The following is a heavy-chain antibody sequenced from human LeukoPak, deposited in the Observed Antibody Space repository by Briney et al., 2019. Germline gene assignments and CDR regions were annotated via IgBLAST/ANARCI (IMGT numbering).Heavy chain of an antibody. CDR3: ARHETGPYFDY. CDR1: GYSFTTYW. CDR2: IYPGDSDT. J-gene: IGHJ4*02. Sequence: GESLKISCKGSGYSFTTYWIGWVRQTPGKGLECMGIIYPGDSDTRYSPSFQGQVTISADKSFSTAYLQWSSLKASDTAMYYCARHETGPYFDYWGQGTLVTVSS. V-gene: IGHV5-51*01. D-gene: IGHD3-9*01.